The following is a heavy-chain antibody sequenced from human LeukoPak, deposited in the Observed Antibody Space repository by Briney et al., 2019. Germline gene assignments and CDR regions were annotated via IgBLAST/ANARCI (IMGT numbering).Heavy chain of an antibody. CDR1: GYTFTGYY. J-gene: IGHJ5*02. Sequence: ASVKVSCKASGYTFTGYYMHWVRHGPGQGLEWMGWINPNSGGTNYAQKFQVRVTLTRDTSISTAYMELSRLRSDDTAVYYCASASPPIVVVPAAIWFDPWGQGTLVTVSS. V-gene: IGHV1-2*02. CDR3: ASASPPIVVVPAAIWFDP. CDR2: INPNSGGT. D-gene: IGHD2-2*01.